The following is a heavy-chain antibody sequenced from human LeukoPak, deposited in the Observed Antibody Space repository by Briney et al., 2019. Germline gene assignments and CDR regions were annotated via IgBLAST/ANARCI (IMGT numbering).Heavy chain of an antibody. V-gene: IGHV4-34*01. CDR3: ARGLGAAAGLYGMDV. CDR1: GGSFSGYY. CDR2: INHSGST. J-gene: IGHJ6*02. Sequence: SETLSLTCGVYGGSFSGYYWSWIPQPPGKGLEWIGEINHSGSTNYNPSLKSRVTISVDTSKNQFSLKLSSVTAADTAVYYCARGLGAAAGLYGMDVWGQGTTVTVSS. D-gene: IGHD6-13*01.